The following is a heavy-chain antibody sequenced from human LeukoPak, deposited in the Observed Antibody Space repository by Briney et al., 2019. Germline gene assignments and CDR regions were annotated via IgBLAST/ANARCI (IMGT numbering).Heavy chain of an antibody. CDR1: GGSISSGGYY. D-gene: IGHD3-9*01. Sequence: SETLSLTCTVSGGSISSGGYYWSWIRQHPGKGLEWIGHIYFNGNTYYNPSLKSRVTISVDTSKNQFSLKLSSVTAADTAVYYCARESAFDWNYFDYWGQGTLVTVSS. V-gene: IGHV4-31*03. CDR2: IYFNGNT. J-gene: IGHJ4*02. CDR3: ARESAFDWNYFDY.